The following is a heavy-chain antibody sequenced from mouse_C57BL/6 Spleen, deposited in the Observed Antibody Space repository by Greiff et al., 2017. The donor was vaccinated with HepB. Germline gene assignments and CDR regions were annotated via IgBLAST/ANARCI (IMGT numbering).Heavy chain of an antibody. CDR3: AVYYGSSYGAY. CDR1: GYTFTSYW. CDR2: IHPSDSDT. Sequence: QVQLKESGAELVKPGASVKVSCKASGYTFTSYWMHWVKQRPGQGLEWIGRIHPSDSDTNYNQKFKGKATLTVDKSSSTAYMQLSSLTSEDSAVYYGAVYYGSSYGAYWGQGTTLTVSS. J-gene: IGHJ2*01. D-gene: IGHD1-1*01. V-gene: IGHV1-74*01.